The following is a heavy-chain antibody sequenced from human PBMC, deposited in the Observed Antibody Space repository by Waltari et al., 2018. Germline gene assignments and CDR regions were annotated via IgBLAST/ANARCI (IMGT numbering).Heavy chain of an antibody. V-gene: IGHV3-30*03. J-gene: IGHJ5*02. CDR2: ISNDGSNT. CDR1: GFPFSNYG. Sequence: QVQLVESGGGVVQPGRSLRLSCAASGFPFSNYGMHWVRQAPGKGLEGVAVISNDGSNTYYADSVKGRFSISRDNSKNTLYLQMNSLRAEDTAVYYCTLSANHYDSSGYPPAWGQGTLVTVSS. D-gene: IGHD3-22*01. CDR3: TLSANHYDSSGYPPA.